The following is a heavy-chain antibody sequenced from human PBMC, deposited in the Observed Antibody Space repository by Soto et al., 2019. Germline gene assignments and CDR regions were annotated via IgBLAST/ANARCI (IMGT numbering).Heavy chain of an antibody. J-gene: IGHJ4*02. CDR2: ISGSGSPI. V-gene: IGHV3-48*01. CDR1: GFTSFSYYS. Sequence: GGSLRLSCAASGFTSFSYYSMNCVRQAPGKGLEWVSFISGSGSPIYYADSVRGRFTISRDNAKNSLSLEMNSLRVEDTAVYYCARVRGHSYGYVDYWGQGTLVTVSS. D-gene: IGHD5-18*01. CDR3: ARVRGHSYGYVDY.